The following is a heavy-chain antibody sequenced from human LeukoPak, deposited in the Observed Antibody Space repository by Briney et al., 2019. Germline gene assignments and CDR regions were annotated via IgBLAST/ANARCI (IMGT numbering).Heavy chain of an antibody. CDR1: GFTFSSYG. V-gene: IGHV3-33*01. CDR2: IWYDGSNK. J-gene: IGHJ3*02. CDR3: ARDPYYDILTGYYPHAFDI. D-gene: IGHD3-9*01. Sequence: GGSLRLSCAASGFTFSSYGMHWVRQAPGKGLEWVAVIWYDGSNKYYADSVKGRFTISRDDSKNTLYLQMNGLRAEDTAVYYCARDPYYDILTGYYPHAFDIWGQGTMVTVSS.